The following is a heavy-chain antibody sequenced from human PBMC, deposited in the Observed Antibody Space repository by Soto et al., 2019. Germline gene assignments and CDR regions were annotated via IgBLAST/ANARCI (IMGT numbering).Heavy chain of an antibody. CDR1: GGSISSNNW. CDR3: ARVYSGSYSDY. Sequence: SETLSLTCAVSGGSISSNNWWSWVRQPPGKGLEWIGEIFHSGSTHYSPSLKSRVTISVDKSKNQFSLKLTSLTAADTAVYYCARVYSGSYSDYWGQGTLVTVS. CDR2: IFHSGST. V-gene: IGHV4-4*02. J-gene: IGHJ4*02. D-gene: IGHD1-26*01.